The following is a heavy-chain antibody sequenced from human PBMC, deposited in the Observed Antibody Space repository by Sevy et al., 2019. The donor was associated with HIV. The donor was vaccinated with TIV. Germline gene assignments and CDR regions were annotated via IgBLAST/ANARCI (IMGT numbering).Heavy chain of an antibody. D-gene: IGHD2-15*01. CDR1: GYRLIEVS. J-gene: IGHJ6*02. CDR2: LDPDDGET. CDR3: AADRGEVYCSGNSCQRQYYYCLDV. V-gene: IGHV1-24*01. Sequence: ASVKVSCKVSGYRLIEVSMHWVRQAPGKGLEWMGHLDPDDGETIYSQNFQGRVTMTEDTSTDTAYMEVSSLRSEYTAVYYCAADRGEVYCSGNSCQRQYYYCLDVWGQGTTVTVSS.